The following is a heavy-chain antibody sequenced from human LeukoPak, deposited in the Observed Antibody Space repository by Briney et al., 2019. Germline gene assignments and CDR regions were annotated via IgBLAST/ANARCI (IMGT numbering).Heavy chain of an antibody. J-gene: IGHJ4*02. CDR3: ARYSGWTKHFDY. V-gene: IGHV4-39*07. D-gene: IGHD6-19*01. CDR1: GDSINTKTYF. CDR2: INHSGST. Sequence: PSETLSLTCTVSGDSINTKTYFWGWIRQPPGKGLEWIGEINHSGSTNYNPSLKSRVTISVDTSKNQFSLKLSSVTAADTAVYYCARYSGWTKHFDYWGQGTLVTVSS.